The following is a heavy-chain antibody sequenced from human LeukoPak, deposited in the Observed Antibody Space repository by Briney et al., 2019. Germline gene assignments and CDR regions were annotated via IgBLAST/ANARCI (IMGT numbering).Heavy chain of an antibody. CDR1: GXSISSYY. D-gene: IGHD5-24*01. J-gene: IGHJ3*02. Sequence: SETLSLTCTVSGXSISSYYWSWIRQPPGKGLEWIGYIYYSGSTNYNPSLKSRVTISVDTSKNQFSLKLSSVTAADTAVYYCARESDGYTDDAFDIWGQGTMVTVSS. V-gene: IGHV4-59*01. CDR3: ARESDGYTDDAFDI. CDR2: IYYSGST.